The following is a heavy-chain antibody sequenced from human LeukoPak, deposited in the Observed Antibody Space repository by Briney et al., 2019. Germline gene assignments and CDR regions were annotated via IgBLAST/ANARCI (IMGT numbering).Heavy chain of an antibody. J-gene: IGHJ3*02. CDR2: INPSGGRT. CDR1: GYTFTGYY. D-gene: IGHD3-9*01. Sequence: ASVNVSCKASGYTFTGYYMHWVRQAPGQGLEWMGWINPSGGRTSYAQKFQGRVTMTSDMSTSTVYMELSSLRSEDTAVYYCASNYDILTGPDAFDIWGQGTMVTVSS. V-gene: IGHV1-46*01. CDR3: ASNYDILTGPDAFDI.